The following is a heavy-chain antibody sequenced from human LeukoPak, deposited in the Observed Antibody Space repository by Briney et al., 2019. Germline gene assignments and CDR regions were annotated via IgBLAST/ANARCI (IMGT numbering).Heavy chain of an antibody. CDR1: GCSLSTSGVG. V-gene: IGHV2-5*02. Sequence: SCPTLVQPSQTLTLTCTFSGCSLSTSGVGVGWIRQPPGKALERLALIYWDDDQRYSPSLKSRLTLTKDTSNNQVVLTMTNMDPVDTATYYCTHKFGFRSGPDYWGPGTLATVPS. CDR2: IYWDDDQ. D-gene: IGHD3-3*01. CDR3: THKFGFRSGPDY. J-gene: IGHJ4*01.